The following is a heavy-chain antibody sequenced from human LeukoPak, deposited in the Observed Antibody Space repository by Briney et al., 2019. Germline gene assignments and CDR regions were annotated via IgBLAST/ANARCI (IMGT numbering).Heavy chain of an antibody. V-gene: IGHV3-21*01. D-gene: IGHD1-7*01. Sequence: GGSLRLSCAASGFTFSSYSMNWVRQAPGKGLEWVSSISSSSSYIYYADSVKGRFTISRDNAKNSLYLQMNSLRAEDTAVYYCARDPSGITGTADTSYYYYRDVWGKGTTVTVSS. J-gene: IGHJ6*03. CDR3: ARDPSGITGTADTSYYYYRDV. CDR2: ISSSSSYI. CDR1: GFTFSSYS.